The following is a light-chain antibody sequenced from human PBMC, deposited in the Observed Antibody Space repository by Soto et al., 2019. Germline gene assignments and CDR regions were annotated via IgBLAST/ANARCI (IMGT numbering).Light chain of an antibody. Sequence: EIVLTQSPATLSLSPGERATLSCRASQSVSSYLAWYQQKPGQAPRLLIYDASNRATGIPARFGGSGSGTDFTLTISSLEPEDFAVYYCQQRSTLFGPGTKVDIK. CDR3: QQRSTL. V-gene: IGKV3-11*01. CDR1: QSVSSY. CDR2: DAS. J-gene: IGKJ3*01.